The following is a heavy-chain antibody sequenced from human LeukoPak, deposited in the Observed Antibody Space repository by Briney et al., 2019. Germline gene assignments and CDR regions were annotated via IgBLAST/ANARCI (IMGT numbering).Heavy chain of an antibody. J-gene: IGHJ6*02. CDR2: IYYSGST. CDR1: GGSISSYY. V-gene: IGHV4-59*01. CDR3: ARVTAGDYLHYYYGMDV. Sequence: SETLSPTCTVSGGSISSYYWSWIRQPPGKGLEWIGYIYYSGSTNYNPSLKSRVTISVDTSKNQFSLKLSSVTAADTAVYYCARVTAGDYLHYYYGMDVWGQGTTVTVSS. D-gene: IGHD4-17*01.